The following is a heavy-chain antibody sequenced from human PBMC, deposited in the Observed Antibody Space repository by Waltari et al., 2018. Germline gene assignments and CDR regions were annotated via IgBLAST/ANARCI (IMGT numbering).Heavy chain of an antibody. V-gene: IGHV4-34*02. Sequence: QVQLQQWGAGQLQPSETLSLTCAVSGGSFSGYYWGWIRQPPGKGLEWIGEINHNGNRNYNTPLRSRVTMLIDTSRSQFSLKVNSVTAADTAVYYCVRLEDCSGPGGNCYSGDSFALDVWGQGTTVTVSS. D-gene: IGHD2-15*01. CDR1: GGSFSGYY. CDR3: VRLEDCSGPGGNCYSGDSFALDV. CDR2: INHNGNR. J-gene: IGHJ6*02.